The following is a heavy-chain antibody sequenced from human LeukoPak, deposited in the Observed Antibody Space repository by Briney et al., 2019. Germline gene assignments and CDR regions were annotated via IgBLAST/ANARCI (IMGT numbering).Heavy chain of an antibody. CDR2: INHSGST. CDR3: ARGGAYGGNSYNWFDP. CDR1: GGSFSGYY. Sequence: SETLSLTCAVYGGSFSGYYWSWIRQPPGKGLEWIGEINHSGSTNYNPSLKSRVTISVDTSKNQFSLKLSSVTAADTAVYYCARGGAYGGNSYNWFDPWGQGTTVTVSS. J-gene: IGHJ5*01. D-gene: IGHD4-23*01. V-gene: IGHV4-34*01.